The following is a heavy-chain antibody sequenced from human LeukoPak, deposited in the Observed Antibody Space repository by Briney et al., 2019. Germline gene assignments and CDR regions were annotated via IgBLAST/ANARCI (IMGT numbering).Heavy chain of an antibody. J-gene: IGHJ4*02. Sequence: GASVKVSCKASGGTFSSYAISWVRQAPGQGLEWMGGIIPIFGTASYAQKFQGRVTITADESTSTAYMELSSLRSEDTAVYYCARDSGGYYDSSGYFNYWGQGTLVTVSS. V-gene: IGHV1-69*13. CDR1: GGTFSSYA. D-gene: IGHD3-22*01. CDR3: ARDSGGYYDSSGYFNY. CDR2: IIPIFGTA.